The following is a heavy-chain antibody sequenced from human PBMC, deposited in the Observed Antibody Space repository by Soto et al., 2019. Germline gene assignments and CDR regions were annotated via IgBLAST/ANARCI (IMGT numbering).Heavy chain of an antibody. CDR2: ISYDGSNK. V-gene: IGHV3-30-3*01. CDR1: GFTFSSYA. J-gene: IGHJ4*02. D-gene: IGHD6-13*01. Sequence: QVQLVESGGGVVQPGRSLRLSCAASGFTFSSYAMHWVRQAPGKGLEWVAVISYDGSNKYYADSVKGRFTISRDNSKNTLYLQMNSLRAEDTAVYYCARGNRKDTGSSWYIDWGQGTLVTVSS. CDR3: ARGNRKDTGSSWYID.